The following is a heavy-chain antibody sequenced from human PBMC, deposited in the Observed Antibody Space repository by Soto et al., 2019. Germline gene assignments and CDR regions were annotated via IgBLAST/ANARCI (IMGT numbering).Heavy chain of an antibody. V-gene: IGHV4-59*01. CDR3: ARGGNSGYDPGWFDP. J-gene: IGHJ5*02. CDR2: IYYSGST. Sequence: QVQLQESGPGLVKPSETLSLTCTVSGGSISSYYWSWIRQPPGKGLEWIGYIYYSGSTNYNPSLKRRVTISVDTSKNQFSLKLSSVTAADTAVYYCARGGNSGYDPGWFDPWGQGTLVTVSS. D-gene: IGHD5-12*01. CDR1: GGSISSYY.